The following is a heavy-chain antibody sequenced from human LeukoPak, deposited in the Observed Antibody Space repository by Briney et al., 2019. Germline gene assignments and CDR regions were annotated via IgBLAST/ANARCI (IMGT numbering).Heavy chain of an antibody. CDR3: ARDLYSDVNHFDY. CDR1: GGSISSGGYY. J-gene: IGHJ4*02. V-gene: IGHV4-30-2*01. Sequence: SQTLSLTCSVSGGSISSGGYYWGWIRQPPGKGLEWIGYIYHSGNVYVSASTLYNPSLKTRVSISVDLSKNQFFLDLRSLTAADTAVYYCARDLYSDVNHFDYWGQGTLVTVYS. CDR2: IYHSGNV. D-gene: IGHD4-17*01.